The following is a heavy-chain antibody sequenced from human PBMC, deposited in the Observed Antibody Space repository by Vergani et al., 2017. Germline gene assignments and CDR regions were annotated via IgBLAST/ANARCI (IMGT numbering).Heavy chain of an antibody. CDR1: GGSISSYY. V-gene: IGHV4-59*01. Sequence: QVQLQESGPGLVKPSETLSLTCTVSGGSISSYYWSWIRQPPGKGLEWIGYIYYSGRTNYNPSLKSRVTISVDTSKNQFSLKLSSVTAADTAVYYCARVRAAADYYYYYYYMDVWGKGTTVTVSS. J-gene: IGHJ6*03. CDR2: IYYSGRT. CDR3: ARVRAAADYYYYYYYMDV. D-gene: IGHD6-13*01.